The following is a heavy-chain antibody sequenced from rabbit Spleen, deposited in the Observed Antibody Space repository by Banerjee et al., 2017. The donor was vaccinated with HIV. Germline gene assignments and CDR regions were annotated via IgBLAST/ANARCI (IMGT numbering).Heavy chain of an antibody. D-gene: IGHD6-1*01. CDR1: GFSFSEKEV. CDR2: IYAGSSGST. Sequence: QEQLVESGGGLVKPGASLTLTCKASGFSFSEKEVMCWVRQAPGKGLEWIACIYAGSSGSTAYASWAKGRFTISKTSSTTVTLQMTSLTAADPATYFCARGPYIDGVLNYPYYFNLWGPGTLVTVS. V-gene: IGHV1S45*01. CDR3: ARGPYIDGVLNYPYYFNL. J-gene: IGHJ4*01.